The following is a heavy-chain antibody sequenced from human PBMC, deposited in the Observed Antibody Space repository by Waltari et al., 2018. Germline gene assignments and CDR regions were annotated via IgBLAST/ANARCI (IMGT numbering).Heavy chain of an antibody. CDR3: ARDRAYSSFDY. Sequence: EVQLVESGGGLVQPGGSLRLSCAASGFTFSSYSMNWVRQAPGKGLEWVSYISSSSSTIYYADSVNGRFTISRDNAKNSLYLQMNSLRAEDTAIYYCARDRAYSSFDYWGQGTLVTVSS. D-gene: IGHD5-18*01. CDR1: GFTFSSYS. CDR2: ISSSSSTI. V-gene: IGHV3-48*01. J-gene: IGHJ4*02.